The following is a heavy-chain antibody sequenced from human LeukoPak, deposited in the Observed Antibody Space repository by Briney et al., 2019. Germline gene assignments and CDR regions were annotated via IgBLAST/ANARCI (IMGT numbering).Heavy chain of an antibody. Sequence: ASVKVSCKASGYTFTGYYMHWVRQAPGQGLEWMGWINPNSGGTNYAQKFQGWVTMTRDTSISTAYMELSRLRSDDTAVYYCARDNRYSGSYDYWGQEPWSPSPQ. CDR2: INPNSGGT. CDR3: ARDNRYSGSYDY. J-gene: IGHJ4*01. CDR1: GYTFTGYY. D-gene: IGHD1-26*01. V-gene: IGHV1-2*04.